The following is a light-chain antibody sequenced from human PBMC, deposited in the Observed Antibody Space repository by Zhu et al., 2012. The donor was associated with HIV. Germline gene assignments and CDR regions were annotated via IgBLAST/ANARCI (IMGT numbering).Light chain of an antibody. CDR1: QSVSSN. CDR3: QQYGTFPRT. CDR2: DAS. J-gene: IGKJ2*01. V-gene: IGKV3-15*01. Sequence: EIVMTQSPATLSVSPGERVTLSCRASQSVSSNLAWYQQKRGQTPRLLIYDASTRATGIPARFSGSGSGTDFTLTISRLEPEDFAVYYCQQYGTFPRTFGQGTKLEI.